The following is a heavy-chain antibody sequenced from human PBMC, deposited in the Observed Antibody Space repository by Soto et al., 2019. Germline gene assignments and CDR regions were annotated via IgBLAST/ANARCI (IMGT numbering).Heavy chain of an antibody. J-gene: IGHJ5*02. D-gene: IGHD6-13*01. CDR3: ARGVTAAGTAWFDP. CDR1: GGSISNYY. V-gene: IGHV4-4*07. CDR2: VSSTGST. Sequence: NPSETLSLTCTVSGGSISNYYWSWIRQPAEKRLEWIGRVSSTGSTYYNPSLKSRVTISVDTSKNQVSLNLTSVTAADTAVYYCARGVTAAGTAWFDPWGQGTLVTVSS.